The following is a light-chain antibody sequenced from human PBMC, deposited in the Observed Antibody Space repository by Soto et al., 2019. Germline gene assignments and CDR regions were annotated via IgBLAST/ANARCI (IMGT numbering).Light chain of an antibody. J-gene: IGKJ4*01. CDR2: DAS. Sequence: EIVLTQSPGTLSLSPGERATLSCRASQSVNNNFLAWYQQKPGQAPRLLIYDASSRATGIPDRFSGSGSGTDFTLTIXXXEXXXXXVXXXXXXXXSPLTFGGGTKVEIK. CDR1: QSVNNNF. V-gene: IGKV3-20*01. CDR3: XXXXXSPLT.